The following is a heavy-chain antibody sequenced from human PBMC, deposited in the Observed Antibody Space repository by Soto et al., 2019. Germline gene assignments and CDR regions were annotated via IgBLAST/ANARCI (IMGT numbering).Heavy chain of an antibody. Sequence: ASVKVSCKASGYTFTGHYIHWVRQAPGQGLEWMGWINPNSGCTNYAQKFQGRVTMTRDTSISTVYMELNRLRSEDTTVFSCARASGAVADGYFFDYWGQGTLVTVSS. V-gene: IGHV1-2*02. CDR3: ARASGAVADGYFFDY. CDR2: INPNSGCT. D-gene: IGHD6-19*01. CDR1: GYTFTGHY. J-gene: IGHJ4*02.